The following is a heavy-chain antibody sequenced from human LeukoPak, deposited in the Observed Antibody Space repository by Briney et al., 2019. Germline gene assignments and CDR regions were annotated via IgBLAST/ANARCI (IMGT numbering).Heavy chain of an antibody. Sequence: GGSLRLSCAASGFTFSSYAMSWVRQAPGKGLEWVSAISGSGGSTYYADSVKGRFTISRDNSKNTLYLQMNSLRAEDTAVYYCAKYRGYCGSTSCLLFDYWGQGTLVTVSS. J-gene: IGHJ4*02. CDR1: GFTFSSYA. D-gene: IGHD2-2*01. CDR2: ISGSGGST. V-gene: IGHV3-23*01. CDR3: AKYRGYCGSTSCLLFDY.